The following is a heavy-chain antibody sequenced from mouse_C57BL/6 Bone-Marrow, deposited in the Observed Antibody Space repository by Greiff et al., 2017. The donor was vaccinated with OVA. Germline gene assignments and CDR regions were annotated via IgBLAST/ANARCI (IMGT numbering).Heavy chain of an antibody. CDR3: TFYYYGPRYFDV. D-gene: IGHD1-1*01. CDR2: VDPETGGT. Sequence: QVQLQQSGAELVRPGASVTLSCKASGYTFTDYEMHWVKQTPVHGLEWIGAVDPETGGTAYNQKFKGKAILTADKSSSTAYMELRSLTSEDSAVYCCTFYYYGPRYFDVWGTGTTVTVSS. V-gene: IGHV1-15*01. J-gene: IGHJ1*03. CDR1: GYTFTDYE.